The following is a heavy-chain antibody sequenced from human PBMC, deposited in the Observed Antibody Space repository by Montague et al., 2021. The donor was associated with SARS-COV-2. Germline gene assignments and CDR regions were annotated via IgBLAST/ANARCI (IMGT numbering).Heavy chain of an antibody. J-gene: IGHJ5*02. V-gene: IGHV3-7*01. CDR3: TRDRDYGDYLNWFNP. CDR2: IRQDGSDK. D-gene: IGHD4-17*01. CDR1: GFTISSYW. Sequence: SLRLSCAASGFTISSYWMSWVRQVPGKGLEWVANIRQDGSDKYYLDSVRGRFTIFRDNAKNSLYLQMNSLTAEDTGVYYCTRDRDYGDYLNWFNPWGQGTLVTVSS.